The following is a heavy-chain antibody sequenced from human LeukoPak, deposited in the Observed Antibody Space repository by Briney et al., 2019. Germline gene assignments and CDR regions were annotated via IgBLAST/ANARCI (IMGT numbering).Heavy chain of an antibody. CDR3: AANGFDI. J-gene: IGHJ3*02. CDR1: GYSLTKLS. Sequence: ASVKVSCKVFGYSLTKLSMHWVRQAPGKGLEWMGGFDPEDGETMYAQNFQGRLTMTEDTSTDTAYMELISLNSEDTAVYYCAANGFDIWGQGTMVIVSA. V-gene: IGHV1-24*01. CDR2: FDPEDGET.